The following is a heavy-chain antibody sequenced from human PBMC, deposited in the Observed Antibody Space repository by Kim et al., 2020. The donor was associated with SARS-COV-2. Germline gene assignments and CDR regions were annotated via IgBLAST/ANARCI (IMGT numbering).Heavy chain of an antibody. Sequence: GGSLRLSCAASGFTFSSYAMSWVRQAPGKGLEWVSAISGSGGSTYYADSVKGRFTISRDNSKNTLYLQMNSLRAEDTAVYYCAKSWSIAARLTDDAFDIWGQGTMVTVSS. CDR2: ISGSGGST. CDR3: AKSWSIAARLTDDAFDI. J-gene: IGHJ3*02. D-gene: IGHD6-6*01. V-gene: IGHV3-23*01. CDR1: GFTFSSYA.